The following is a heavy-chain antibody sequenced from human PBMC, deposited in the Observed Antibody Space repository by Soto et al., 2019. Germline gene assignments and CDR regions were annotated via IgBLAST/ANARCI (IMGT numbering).Heavy chain of an antibody. Sequence: GGSLRLSCAASGFTFSDYSMHWVRQAPGKGLEWVSVITGSRGKTYYADSVKGRFTISRDNSKNTLYLQMNSLRAEDTAVYYCARDMHAGFTHYFDPWGQGTLVTVSS. CDR2: ITGSRGKT. CDR1: GFTFSDYS. D-gene: IGHD1-26*01. J-gene: IGHJ5*02. CDR3: ARDMHAGFTHYFDP. V-gene: IGHV3-23*01.